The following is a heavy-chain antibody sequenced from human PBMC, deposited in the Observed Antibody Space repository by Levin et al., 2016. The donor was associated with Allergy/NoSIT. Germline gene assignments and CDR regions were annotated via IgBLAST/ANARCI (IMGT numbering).Heavy chain of an antibody. J-gene: IGHJ5*02. Sequence: SETLSLTCTVSGGSISSYYWGWIRQPPGRGLEWIGYIYYSGSTNYNPSLKSRVTISVDTSKNQFSLKLSSVTAADTAVYYCARRGYSNSRGWFDPWGQGTLVTVSS. V-gene: IGHV4-59*01. CDR2: IYYSGST. CDR3: ARRGYSNSRGWFDP. D-gene: IGHD4-11*01. CDR1: GGSISSYY.